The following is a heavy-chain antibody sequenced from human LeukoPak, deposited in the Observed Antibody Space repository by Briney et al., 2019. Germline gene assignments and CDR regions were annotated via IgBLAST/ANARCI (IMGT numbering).Heavy chain of an antibody. CDR2: MNPNSGNT. CDR3: ARGPLIVVVVAATQGGAKELGDFDY. D-gene: IGHD2-15*01. CDR1: GYTFTGYY. V-gene: IGHV1-8*02. Sequence: ASVKVSCKASGYTFTGYYMHWVRQATGQGLEWMGWMNPNSGNTGYAQKFQGRVTMTRNTSISTAYMELSSLRSEDTAVYYCARGPLIVVVVAATQGGAKELGDFDYWGQGTLVTVSS. J-gene: IGHJ4*02.